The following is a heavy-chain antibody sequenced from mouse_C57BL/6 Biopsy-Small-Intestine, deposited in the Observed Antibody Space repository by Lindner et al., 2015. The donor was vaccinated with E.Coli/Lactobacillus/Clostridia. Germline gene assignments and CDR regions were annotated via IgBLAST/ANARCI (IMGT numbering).Heavy chain of an antibody. J-gene: IGHJ1*01. D-gene: IGHD1-1*01. V-gene: IGHV1-84*02. CDR1: GYTSTTYD. CDR3: VSDRRGYESHFFYYYGMDV. CDR2: MNPNTGNT. Sequence: SVKVSCKASGYTSTTYDINWVRQAAGQGLEWMGWMNPNTGNTGYAQKFQGRVTMTRNTSISTAYMELSSLRSEDTAVYYCVSDRRGYESHFFYYYGMDVWGQGTTVIVSS.